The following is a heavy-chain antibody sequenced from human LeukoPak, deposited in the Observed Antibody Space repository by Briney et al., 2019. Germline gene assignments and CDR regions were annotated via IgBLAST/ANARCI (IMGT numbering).Heavy chain of an antibody. CDR3: ARLGRDGRYDY. Sequence: SETLSLTCTVSGGSISSSSYYWGWIRQPPGKGLEWIGSIYYSGSTYYNPSLKSRVTISVDTSKNQFSLRLSSVTAADTAVYYCARLGRDGRYDYWGQGTLVTVSS. J-gene: IGHJ4*02. CDR2: IYYSGST. CDR1: GGSISSSSYY. D-gene: IGHD7-27*01. V-gene: IGHV4-39*07.